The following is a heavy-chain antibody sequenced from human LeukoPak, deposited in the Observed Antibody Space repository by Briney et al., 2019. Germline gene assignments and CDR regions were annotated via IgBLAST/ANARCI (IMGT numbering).Heavy chain of an antibody. Sequence: GGSLRLSCAASGFSFSVYYMAWVRQAPEKGLEWVGLSRNKENRYSTEYGASVKGRVTISRDDSKNLMYLEMKSLKSEDTAVYYCVREYFGGYDYWGQGTLVTVSS. CDR2: SRNKENRYST. CDR1: GFSFSVYY. CDR3: VREYFGGYDY. J-gene: IGHJ4*02. D-gene: IGHD2-15*01. V-gene: IGHV3-72*01.